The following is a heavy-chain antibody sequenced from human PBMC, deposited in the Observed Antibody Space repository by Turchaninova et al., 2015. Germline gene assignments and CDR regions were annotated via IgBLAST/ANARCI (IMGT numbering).Heavy chain of an antibody. CDR1: EFAVSSDY. J-gene: IGHJ5*01. CDR3: ARVGYYNNGGWFDS. CDR2: IYSDGST. V-gene: IGHV3-53*01. D-gene: IGHD4-11*01. Sequence: MESEGGLIQPGGSLRLVCAASEFAVSSDYMTWVRQAPGKGLEWVSAIYSDGSTHYADSVKGRFTISRDNSKNTFYLQMNSLRAEDTAVYFCARVGYYNNGGWFDSWGQGTQVTVSS.